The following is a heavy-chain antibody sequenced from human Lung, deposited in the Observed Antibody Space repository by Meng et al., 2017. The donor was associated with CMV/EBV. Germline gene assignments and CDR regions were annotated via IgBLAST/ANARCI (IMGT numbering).Heavy chain of an antibody. CDR2: ISFDGITK. J-gene: IGHJ4*02. CDR3: ASSVTIFGFDY. V-gene: IGHV3-30-3*01. D-gene: IGHD3-3*01. CDR1: GYTFSNND. Sequence: GGSLRLXCGVSGYTFSNNDMQWVRQAPGKGLEWLAVISFDGITKYYAESVNGRFTIFRDNSKQTLYLQMNMLTDEDTAVYYCASSVTIFGFDYWGQGTLVTVSS.